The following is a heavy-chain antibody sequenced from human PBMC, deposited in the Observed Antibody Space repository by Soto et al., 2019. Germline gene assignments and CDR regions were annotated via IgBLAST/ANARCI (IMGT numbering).Heavy chain of an antibody. J-gene: IGHJ4*02. V-gene: IGHV4-59*01. CDR2: IYYSGST. D-gene: IGHD4-17*01. CDR3: ASYYGDYLIFDY. CDR1: GGSISSYY. Sequence: SETLSLTCTVSGGSISSYYWSCIRQPPWKGLEWIGYIYYSGSTNYNPSLKSRVTISVDTSKNQFSLKLSSVTAADTAVYYCASYYGDYLIFDYWGQGTLVTVSS.